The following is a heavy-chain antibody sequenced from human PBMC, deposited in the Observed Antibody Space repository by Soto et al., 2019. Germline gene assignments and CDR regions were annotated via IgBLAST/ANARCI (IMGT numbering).Heavy chain of an antibody. CDR1: GGSVSSGSDY. V-gene: IGHV4-61*01. CDR2: IYYTGST. D-gene: IGHD3-22*01. CDR3: ARATDSRGYAVGF. Sequence: TSETLSLTCPVSGGSVSSGSDYWNWIRQPPGKGLEWIGYIYYTGSTNYNPSLKSRVTISLDTSKNQFSLKLSPVTAADTAVYYCARATDSRGYAVGFWGQGTLVTVSS. J-gene: IGHJ4*02.